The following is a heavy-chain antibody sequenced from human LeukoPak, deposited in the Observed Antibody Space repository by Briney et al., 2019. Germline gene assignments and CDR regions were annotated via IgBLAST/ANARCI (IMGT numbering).Heavy chain of an antibody. CDR2: INPNSGGT. J-gene: IGHJ3*02. CDR1: GYTFTGYY. Sequence: ASVKLSCRASGYTFTGYYMHWVRQAPGQGLEWMGWINPNSGGTNYAQNFQGRVTLTRDTSISTAYMELSRLRSDDTAVYYCAREGAFGTYAFDIWGQGTVVTVSS. D-gene: IGHD1-26*01. CDR3: AREGAFGTYAFDI. V-gene: IGHV1-2*02.